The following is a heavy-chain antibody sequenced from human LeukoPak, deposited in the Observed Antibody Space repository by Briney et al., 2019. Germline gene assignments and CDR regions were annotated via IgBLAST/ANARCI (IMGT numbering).Heavy chain of an antibody. V-gene: IGHV1-8*01. CDR3: ARVRGSSGWFDP. Sequence: ASVKVSCNASGYTFTSYDINWVRQATGRGLEWMGWMNPNSGNTGYAQKFQGRVTMTRNTSISTAYMELSSLRSEDTAVYYCARVRGSSGWFDPWGQGTLVTVSS. CDR2: MNPNSGNT. J-gene: IGHJ5*02. CDR1: GYTFTSYD. D-gene: IGHD6-6*01.